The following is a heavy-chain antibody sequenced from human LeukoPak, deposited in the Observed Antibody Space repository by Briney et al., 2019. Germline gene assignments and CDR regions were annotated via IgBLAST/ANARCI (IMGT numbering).Heavy chain of an antibody. Sequence: GGSLRLSCAASGFTFSNYGMHWVRQAPGKGLEWVAFIQYDGSNKYYADSMKGRFTISRDNSKNTLYLQMNSLRAEDTAVYYCARQGYSFLSVDYWGQGTLVTVSS. CDR2: IQYDGSNK. D-gene: IGHD5-18*01. CDR1: GFTFSNYG. J-gene: IGHJ4*02. CDR3: ARQGYSFLSVDY. V-gene: IGHV3-30*02.